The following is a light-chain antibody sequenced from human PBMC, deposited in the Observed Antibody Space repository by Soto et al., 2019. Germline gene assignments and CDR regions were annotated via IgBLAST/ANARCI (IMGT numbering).Light chain of an antibody. J-gene: IGKJ4*01. CDR2: GAS. V-gene: IGKV3-20*01. CDR3: QQYGSS. Sequence: TVLTQSPGTLALSPGERATLSCRASQSVSSSYLAWYQQKPGQAPRLLIYGASSRATGIPDRFSGSGSGTDFTLTISRLEPEDFAVYYCQQYGSSFGGGTKVDIK. CDR1: QSVSSSY.